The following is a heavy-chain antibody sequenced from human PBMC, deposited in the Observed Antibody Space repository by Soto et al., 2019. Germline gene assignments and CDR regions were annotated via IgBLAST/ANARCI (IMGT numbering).Heavy chain of an antibody. CDR2: IYHNGET. D-gene: IGHD3-10*01. V-gene: IGHV4-59*01. CDR3: ARDKGGEFLKGSGMDV. Sequence: QMQLQESGVGLVKPSETLSLICSVSGDSITAYYLSWLRQSPGKELEWIGYIYHNGETNYNPSLKSRVTISADTSKTQFSLRLSSVTAADTGVYYCARDKGGEFLKGSGMDVWGQGTTVIVSS. CDR1: GDSITAYY. J-gene: IGHJ6*02.